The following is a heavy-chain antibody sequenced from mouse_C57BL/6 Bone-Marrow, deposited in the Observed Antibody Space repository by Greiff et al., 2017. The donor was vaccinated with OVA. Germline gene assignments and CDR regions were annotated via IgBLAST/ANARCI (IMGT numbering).Heavy chain of an antibody. J-gene: IGHJ4*01. D-gene: IGHD1-1*01. CDR3: TTAYGRGEY. CDR2: IDPANGDT. CDR1: GFNIKDDY. V-gene: IGHV14-4*01. Sequence: VQLQQSGAELVRPGASVKLSCTASGFNIKDDYMHWVKQRPEQGLEWIGWIDPANGDTEYASQFPGKATITADTSSNTAYLQLSSLTSEDTAVYYCTTAYGRGEYWGQGTSVTVSS.